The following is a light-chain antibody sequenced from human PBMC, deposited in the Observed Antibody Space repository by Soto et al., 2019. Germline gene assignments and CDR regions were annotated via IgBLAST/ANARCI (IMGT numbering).Light chain of an antibody. CDR2: EVS. Sequence: QSALTQPPSAPGSPGQSVTISCTGTSSDVGGYNYVSWYQQHPGKDPKLMIYEVSIRPSGVPDRFSGSKSGNTASLTVSGLQADDEADYYCSSYAGNNNYVIFGGGTKLTVL. V-gene: IGLV2-8*01. CDR3: SSYAGNNNYVI. CDR1: SSDVGGYNY. J-gene: IGLJ2*01.